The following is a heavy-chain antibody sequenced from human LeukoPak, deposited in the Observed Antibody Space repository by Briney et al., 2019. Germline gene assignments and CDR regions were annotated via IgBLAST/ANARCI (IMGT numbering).Heavy chain of an antibody. V-gene: IGHV1-69*13. D-gene: IGHD2-2*01. Sequence: SVKVSCKASGGTFSSYAISWVRQAPGQGLEWMGGIIPIFGTANYAQKFQGRVTITADESTSTAYMELSSLRSEDTAVYYCAREVGCSSTSCYPYCGGDCHTSGASDIWGQGTMVTVSS. CDR1: GGTFSSYA. CDR3: AREVGCSSTSCYPYCGGDCHTSGASDI. J-gene: IGHJ3*02. CDR2: IIPIFGTA.